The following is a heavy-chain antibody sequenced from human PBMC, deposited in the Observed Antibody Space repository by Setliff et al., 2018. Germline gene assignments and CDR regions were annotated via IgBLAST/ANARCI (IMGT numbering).Heavy chain of an antibody. CDR1: GDSISRYY. V-gene: IGHV4-59*01. J-gene: IGHJ4*02. D-gene: IGHD6-19*01. CDR2: IQKRGSTTT. Sequence: PSETLSLTCTVSGDSISRYYWSWIRQAPGKGLEWLGYIQKRGSTTTKYNPSLGSRISMSLDTSKNQFSLQLSSVSDGDTAVYYCARDQFSSGWYGPPESYFDCWGQGILVTVAS. CDR3: ARDQFSSGWYGPPESYFDC.